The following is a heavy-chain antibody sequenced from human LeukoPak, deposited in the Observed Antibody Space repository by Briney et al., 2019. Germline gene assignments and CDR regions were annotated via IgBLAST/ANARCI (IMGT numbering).Heavy chain of an antibody. Sequence: GGSLRLSCAQSGFSFSSYWMHWVRQAPGKGLVWVSRINGDGSSTSYADSVRGRFTISRDNAKNTLYLQMNSLRAEDTAVYYCTRGAGLFDYWGQGTLVTSSS. CDR2: INGDGSST. CDR3: TRGAGLFDY. CDR1: GFSFSSYW. V-gene: IGHV3-74*01. J-gene: IGHJ4*02.